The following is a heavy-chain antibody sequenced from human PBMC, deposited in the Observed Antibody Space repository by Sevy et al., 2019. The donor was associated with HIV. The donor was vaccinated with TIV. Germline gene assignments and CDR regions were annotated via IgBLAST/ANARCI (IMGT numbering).Heavy chain of an antibody. J-gene: IGHJ4*02. Sequence: GGSLRLSCAASGFTFSSYKMIWVRQAPGKGMEWVALIWSDGAYQSHGDSVKGRCTISRDNSKNTLYLQMNNVRVEDTAVYYCARGGYYYDNAAYYGLDSWGQGTLVTVSS. CDR1: GFTFSSYK. V-gene: IGHV3-33*08. CDR3: ARGGYYYDNAAYYGLDS. CDR2: IWSDGAYQ. D-gene: IGHD3-22*01.